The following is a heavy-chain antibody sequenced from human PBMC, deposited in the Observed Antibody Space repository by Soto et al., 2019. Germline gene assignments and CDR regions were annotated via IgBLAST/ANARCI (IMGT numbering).Heavy chain of an antibody. V-gene: IGHV1-2*04. CDR3: ARDPKHEGYYYGMDV. Sequence: NESAASVKVSCKASGYTFTSYGISWVRQAPGQGLEWMGWINPNSGGTNYAQKFQGWVTMTRDTSISTAYMELSRLRSDDTAVYYCARDPKHEGYYYGMDVWGQGTKVTVSS. J-gene: IGHJ6*02. CDR1: GYTFTSYG. CDR2: INPNSGGT.